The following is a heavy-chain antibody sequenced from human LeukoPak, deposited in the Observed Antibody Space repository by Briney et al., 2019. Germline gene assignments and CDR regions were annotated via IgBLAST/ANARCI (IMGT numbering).Heavy chain of an antibody. Sequence: PGGSLRLSCAASGFTFSNYAMHWVRQAPGKGLEWVAHIWYDGSNKYYADSVKGRFTISRDNSKNTQYLQMNSLRAEDTAVYYCARHSSGNYFDYWGQGTLATVSS. V-gene: IGHV3-33*01. CDR3: ARHSSGNYFDY. D-gene: IGHD3-22*01. CDR1: GFTFSNYA. CDR2: IWYDGSNK. J-gene: IGHJ4*02.